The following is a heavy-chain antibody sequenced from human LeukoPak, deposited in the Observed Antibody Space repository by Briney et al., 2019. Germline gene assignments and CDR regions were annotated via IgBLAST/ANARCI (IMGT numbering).Heavy chain of an antibody. V-gene: IGHV1-2*02. D-gene: IGHD2-2*01. CDR3: ARANFLYCSSSTCLFDY. CDR2: INPNDGDT. CDR1: GYTFTDYY. Sequence: ASVKVSCKASGYTFTDYYMDWVRQAPGQGFEWMGWINPNDGDTNYAQKFQGRATMTRDTSISTAHMEVSRLRSDDTAVYYCARANFLYCSSSTCLFDYWGQGTLVTASS. J-gene: IGHJ4*02.